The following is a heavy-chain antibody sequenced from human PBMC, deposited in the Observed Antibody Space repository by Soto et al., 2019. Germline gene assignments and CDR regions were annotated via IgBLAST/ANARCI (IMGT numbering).Heavy chain of an antibody. CDR1: GFTVSSNY. V-gene: IGHV3-66*01. CDR3: ARSYYGSGSNDAFDI. Sequence: EVPLVESGGGLVQPGGSLRLSCAASGFTVSSNYMSWVRQAPGKGLEWVSVIYSGGSTYYADSVKGRFTISRDNSKNTLYLQMDSLRAEDTAVYYCARSYYGSGSNDAFDIWGQGTMVTVSS. CDR2: IYSGGST. D-gene: IGHD3-10*01. J-gene: IGHJ3*02.